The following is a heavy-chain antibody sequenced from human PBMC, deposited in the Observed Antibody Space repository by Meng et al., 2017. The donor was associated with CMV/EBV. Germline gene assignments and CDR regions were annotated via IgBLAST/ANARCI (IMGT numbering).Heavy chain of an antibody. CDR3: VRSSGWSLFDY. CDR2: VNSNNVAT. J-gene: IGHJ4*02. Sequence: QVQLVQVGGELKQPASSDNVSCTTSGFTFSDYYIHWVRQAPGQGIEWMGWVNSNNVATNYARKFQGRVSMTRDTSISTAHMELSRLMSADTAVYYCVRSSGWSLFDYWGQGTLVTVSS. D-gene: IGHD6-19*01. CDR1: GFTFSDYY. V-gene: IGHV1-2*02.